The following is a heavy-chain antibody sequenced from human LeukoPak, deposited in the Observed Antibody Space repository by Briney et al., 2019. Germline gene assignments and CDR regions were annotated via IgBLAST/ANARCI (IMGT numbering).Heavy chain of an antibody. J-gene: IGHJ4*02. CDR2: IGSTGNYI. D-gene: IGHD1-14*01. CDR1: GFTFSIYP. V-gene: IGHV3-21*01. Sequence: GGSLRLSCAASGFTFSIYPMHWVRQAPGKGLEWVSSIGSTGNYIYYADSVKGRFTISRDNAKNSLYLQMNSLRAEDTAVYYWAGVTTKQFFPLTFDYGARGTL. CDR3: AGVTTKQFFPLTFDY.